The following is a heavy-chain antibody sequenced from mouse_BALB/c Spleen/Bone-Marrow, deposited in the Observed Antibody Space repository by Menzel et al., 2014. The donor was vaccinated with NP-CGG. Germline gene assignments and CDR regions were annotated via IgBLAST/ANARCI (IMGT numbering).Heavy chain of an antibody. D-gene: IGHD1-1*01. CDR1: GYAFSSSW. V-gene: IGHV1-82*01. CDR2: IYPGDGDT. Sequence: VQLQQSGPELVKPGASVKISCKASGYAFSSSWMNWVKQRPGQGLEWIGRIYPGDGDTNYNGKFKGKATLTADKSSSTAYMQSSSLAAVDSAVYFCASGSSSFAYWGQGTLVTVSS. J-gene: IGHJ3*01. CDR3: ASGSSSFAY.